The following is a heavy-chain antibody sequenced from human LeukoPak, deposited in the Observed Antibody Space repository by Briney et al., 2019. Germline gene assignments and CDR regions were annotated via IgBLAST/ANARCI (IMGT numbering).Heavy chain of an antibody. Sequence: PGGSLRLSCAASGFTLSSYAMSWVRQTPGKGLEWVSTISDNAYYADSVKGRFTISRDNSKNTPHLQMNSLRAEDTALYYCVKAIRPFNSGNYYSCLDYWGQGSLVTVSS. J-gene: IGHJ4*02. V-gene: IGHV3-23*01. D-gene: IGHD3-22*01. CDR1: GFTLSSYA. CDR3: VKAIRPFNSGNYYSCLDY. CDR2: ISDNA.